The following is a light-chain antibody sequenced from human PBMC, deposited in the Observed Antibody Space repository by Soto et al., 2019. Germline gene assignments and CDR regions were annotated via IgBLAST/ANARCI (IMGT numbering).Light chain of an antibody. CDR2: GAS. J-gene: IGKJ4*01. Sequence: EIVMTQSPATLSVSPGERATLSCRASQSVTSNLAWYQQKPGQAPRLLIDGASTRAAGIPARFSGSGSGTEFTLTISSLQSEDFAVYYCQQYDSWPPLTFGGGTKVDI. CDR1: QSVTSN. V-gene: IGKV3-15*01. CDR3: QQYDSWPPLT.